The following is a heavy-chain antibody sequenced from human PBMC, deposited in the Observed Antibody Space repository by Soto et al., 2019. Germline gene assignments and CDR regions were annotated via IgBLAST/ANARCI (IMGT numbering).Heavy chain of an antibody. V-gene: IGHV4-39*01. CDR3: ARQRTTVVTQAYFDH. Sequence: SETLSLTCIASGESISSSSYYWGWIRQPPGKGLEWIGSIYYSGRTYYNPSFKIRVTISIDTSKNQFSLKLSSVAATDTSVYYCARQRTTVVTQAYFDHWGQGALVTVSS. CDR2: IYYSGRT. D-gene: IGHD2-21*02. CDR1: GESISSSSYY. J-gene: IGHJ4*02.